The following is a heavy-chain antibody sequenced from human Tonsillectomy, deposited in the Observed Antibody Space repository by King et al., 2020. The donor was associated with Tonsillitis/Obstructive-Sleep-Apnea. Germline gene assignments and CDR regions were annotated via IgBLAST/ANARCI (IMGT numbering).Heavy chain of an antibody. V-gene: IGHV3-23*04. D-gene: IGHD6-19*01. CDR2: ISDTGTGT. CDR1: RFTFSDYA. CDR3: TGGPAVAEYYYMDV. J-gene: IGHJ6*03. Sequence: VQLVESGGGLVQPGGSLRLSCAASRFTFSDYAMSWVRQAPGKGLEWVASISDTGTGTHYLDSVKGRFTISRDNSRKTLYLYMNSLRAEDTAVYYCTGGPAVAEYYYMDVWGKGSSVTVSS.